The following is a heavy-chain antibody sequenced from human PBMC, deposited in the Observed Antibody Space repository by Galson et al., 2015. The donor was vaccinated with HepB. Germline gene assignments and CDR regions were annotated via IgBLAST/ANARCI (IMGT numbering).Heavy chain of an antibody. CDR1: GDTFTDYY. J-gene: IGHJ6*03. V-gene: IGHV1-2*02. Sequence: SVKVSCKASGDTFTDYYTHWVRQAPGQGLEWLGWINPHSGATNYAQRFQGRVTMTRDTSISTAYMELSRLRSDDTAVYFCARVARPSVTPYYYMDVWGKGTTVTVSS. D-gene: IGHD3-16*01. CDR3: ARVARPSVTPYYYMDV. CDR2: INPHSGAT.